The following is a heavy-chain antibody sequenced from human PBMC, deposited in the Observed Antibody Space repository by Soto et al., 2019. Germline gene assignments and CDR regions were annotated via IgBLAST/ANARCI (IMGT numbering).Heavy chain of an antibody. J-gene: IGHJ5*02. Sequence: QVQLQESGPGLVKPSETLSLTCTVSGGSISSYYWSWIRQPPGKGLEWIGYIYYSGSTNYNPSLKSRVTISVDTAKNQFSLKLSSVTAADTAVYYCTTGNYYGSGRWFDPWGQGTLVTVSS. CDR3: TTGNYYGSGRWFDP. CDR1: GGSISSYY. V-gene: IGHV4-59*01. D-gene: IGHD3-10*01. CDR2: IYYSGST.